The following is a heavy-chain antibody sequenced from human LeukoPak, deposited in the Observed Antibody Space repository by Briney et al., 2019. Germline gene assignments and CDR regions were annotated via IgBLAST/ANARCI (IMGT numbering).Heavy chain of an antibody. CDR3: AKDEATSGGGLAS. CDR2: MYTGGTT. CDR1: GFTVSGTH. Sequence: GGSLRLSCSASGFTVSGTHMSWVRQAPGKGLEWVSAMYTGGTTYYPDSVTGRFTVSRDTSRNTLFLHMNSLRAEDTAVYYCAKDEATSGGGLASWGQGTLVIVSS. J-gene: IGHJ5*01. V-gene: IGHV3-53*01. D-gene: IGHD3-16*01.